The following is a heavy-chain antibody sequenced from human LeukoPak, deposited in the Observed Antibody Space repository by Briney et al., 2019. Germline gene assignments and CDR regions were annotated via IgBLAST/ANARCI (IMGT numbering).Heavy chain of an antibody. D-gene: IGHD6-13*01. CDR3: ARHQIGAAGTGLYYGMDV. V-gene: IGHV5-10-1*01. J-gene: IGHJ6*04. CDR1: GYSFTSYW. Sequence: GESLKISCKGSGYSFTSYWISWVRQMPGKGLEWMGRIDPSDSYTNYSPSFQGHVTISADKSISTAYLQWSSLKASDTAMYYCARHQIGAAGTGLYYGMDVWGKGTTVTVSS. CDR2: IDPSDSYT.